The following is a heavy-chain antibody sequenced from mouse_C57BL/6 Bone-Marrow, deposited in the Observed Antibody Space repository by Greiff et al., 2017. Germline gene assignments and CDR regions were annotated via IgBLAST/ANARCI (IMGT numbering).Heavy chain of an antibody. CDR1: GFTFSDYY. J-gene: IGHJ3*01. Sequence: EVQLVESEGGLVQPGSSMKLSCTASGFTFSDYYMAWVRQVPEKGLEWVANINYDGSSTYYLDSLKSRFLISRDNAKNILYLQMSSLKSEDTATYYCARDEYEAWFAYWGQGTLVTVSA. CDR2: INYDGSST. V-gene: IGHV5-16*01. CDR3: ARDEYEAWFAY. D-gene: IGHD2-4*01.